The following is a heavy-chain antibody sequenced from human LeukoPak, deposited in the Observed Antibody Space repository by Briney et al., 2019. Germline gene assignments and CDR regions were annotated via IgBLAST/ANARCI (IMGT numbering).Heavy chain of an antibody. V-gene: IGHV3-30-3*01. J-gene: IGHJ4*02. CDR3: ARDAGDGYSSSSSDY. D-gene: IGHD6-6*01. CDR2: ISYDGSNK. Sequence: GGSLRLSCAASGFTFSDYAMHWVRQAPGKGLEWVAVISYDGSNKYYADSVKGRFTISRDNSKNTLYLQMNSLRAEDTAVYYCARDAGDGYSSSSSDYWGQGTLVTVSS. CDR1: GFTFSDYA.